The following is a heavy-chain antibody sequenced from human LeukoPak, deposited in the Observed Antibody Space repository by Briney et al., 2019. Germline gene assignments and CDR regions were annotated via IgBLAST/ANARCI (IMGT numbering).Heavy chain of an antibody. CDR2: IIPIFGTA. J-gene: IGHJ4*02. CDR3: ARDRASYRSYGSGSYYI. Sequence: SVKGSCKASGGTFSSYAISWVRQAPGQGLEWMGGIIPIFGTANYAQKFQGRVTITTDESTSTAYMELSSLRSEDTAVYYCARDRASYRSYGSGSYYIWGQGTLVTASS. D-gene: IGHD3-10*01. V-gene: IGHV1-69*05. CDR1: GGTFSSYA.